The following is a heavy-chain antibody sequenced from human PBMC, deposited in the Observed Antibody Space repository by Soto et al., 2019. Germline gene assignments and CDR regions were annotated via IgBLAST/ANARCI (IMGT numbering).Heavy chain of an antibody. CDR3: AKSLVTPSDAFDL. V-gene: IGHV3-23*01. D-gene: IGHD2-21*02. CDR2: ISDPGTST. CDR1: GFTFGNYA. Sequence: PGGSLRLSCAASGFTFGNYAMNWVRQAPGKGLEWISSISDPGTSTYYANSVKGRFSVSRDNSKNTLFLQMNRLRADDTAVYFCAKSLVTPSDAFDLWGRGTLVTVSS. J-gene: IGHJ3*01.